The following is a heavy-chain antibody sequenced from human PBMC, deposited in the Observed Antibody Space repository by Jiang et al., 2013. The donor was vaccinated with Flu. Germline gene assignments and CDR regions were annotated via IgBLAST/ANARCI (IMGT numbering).Heavy chain of an antibody. CDR1: GFTFSSYS. Sequence: VQLVESGGGLVKPGGSLRLSCAASGFTFSSYSMNWVRQAPGKGLEWVSSISSSSSYIYYADSVKGRFTISRDNAKNSLYLQMNSLRAEDTAVYYCARGLYDSSGYFLTTTIFTDAFDIVGQGTMVTVSS. J-gene: IGHJ3*02. CDR2: ISSSSSYI. CDR3: ARGLYDSSGYFLTTTIFTDAFDI. V-gene: IGHV3-21*01. D-gene: IGHD3-22*01.